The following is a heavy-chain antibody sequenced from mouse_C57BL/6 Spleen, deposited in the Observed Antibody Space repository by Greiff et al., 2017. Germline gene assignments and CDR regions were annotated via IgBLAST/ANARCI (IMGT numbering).Heavy chain of an antibody. D-gene: IGHD2-4*01. V-gene: IGHV6-6*01. CDR2: IRNKANNHAT. J-gene: IGHJ3*01. Sequence: EVKVEESGGGLVQPGGSMKLSCAASGFTFSDAWMAWVRQSPEKGLEWVADIRNKANNHATYYAESVKGRFTIARDDSKSSVYLQLNSLRAADTGIYYCTRRGAYDYDGTWFAYWGQGTLVTVSA. CDR1: GFTFSDAW. CDR3: TRRGAYDYDGTWFAY.